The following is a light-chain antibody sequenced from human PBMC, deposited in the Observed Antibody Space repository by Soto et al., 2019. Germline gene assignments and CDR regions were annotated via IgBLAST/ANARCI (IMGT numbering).Light chain of an antibody. V-gene: IGKV3-11*01. CDR1: QSVSSY. J-gene: IGKJ4*01. Sequence: EIGLTESPATMSSSPGARATLSCRASQSVSSYLAWYQQKPGQAPRLPIYDASNRATGIPARFSGSGSGTDFTLTISSLEPEDFAVYYCQQRSNWPPGLTFGGGTKVDIK. CDR3: QQRSNWPPGLT. CDR2: DAS.